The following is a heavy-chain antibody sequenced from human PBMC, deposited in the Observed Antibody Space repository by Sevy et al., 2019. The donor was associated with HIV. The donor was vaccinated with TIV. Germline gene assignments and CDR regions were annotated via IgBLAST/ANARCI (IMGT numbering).Heavy chain of an antibody. Sequence: GGSLRLSCAASGFTFDDYTMNWVRQAPGKGLEWVSGISWRSGKIAYADSVEGRFTISRDIAKNTLYLQMNSLRVEDTALYYCVKDRSGSYAFDYWGQGTLVTVSS. J-gene: IGHJ4*02. V-gene: IGHV3-9*01. CDR1: GFTFDDYT. CDR3: VKDRSGSYAFDY. CDR2: ISWRSGKI. D-gene: IGHD1-26*01.